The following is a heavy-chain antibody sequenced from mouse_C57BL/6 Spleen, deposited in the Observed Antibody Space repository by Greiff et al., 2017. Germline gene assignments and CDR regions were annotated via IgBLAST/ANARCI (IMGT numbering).Heavy chain of an antibody. J-gene: IGHJ3*01. CDR2: ISSGGSYT. CDR1: GFTFSSYG. CDR3: AVYYGSSSWLAY. V-gene: IGHV5-6*01. Sequence: DVQLVESGGDLVKPGGSLKLSCAASGFTFSSYGMSWVRQSPEKRLEWVATISSGGSYTYYPDSVKGRFTISRDNAKTTLYLQMSRLKSEDTAMYYCAVYYGSSSWLAYWGQGTLVTVSA. D-gene: IGHD1-1*01.